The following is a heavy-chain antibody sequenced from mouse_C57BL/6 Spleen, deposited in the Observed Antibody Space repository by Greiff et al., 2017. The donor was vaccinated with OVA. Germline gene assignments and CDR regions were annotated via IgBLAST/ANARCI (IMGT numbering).Heavy chain of an antibody. Sequence: QVQLQQSGPGLVQPSQSLSITCTVSGFSLTSYGVHWVRQSPGKGLEWLGVIWSGGSTDYNAAFISRLSISKDNSKSQVFFKMNSLQADDTAIYYCARNDITTVVAHYAMDYWGQGTSVTVSS. CDR2: IWSGGST. D-gene: IGHD1-1*01. V-gene: IGHV2-2*01. CDR3: ARNDITTVVAHYAMDY. CDR1: GFSLTSYG. J-gene: IGHJ4*01.